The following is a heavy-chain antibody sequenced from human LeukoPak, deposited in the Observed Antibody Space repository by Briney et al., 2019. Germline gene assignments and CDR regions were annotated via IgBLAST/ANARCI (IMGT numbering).Heavy chain of an antibody. V-gene: IGHV4-59*01. Sequence: PSETLSLTCTVSGGSISSYYWSWIRQPPGKGLEWIGYIYYSGSTNYNPSLKSRVTISVDTSKNQFSLKLSSVTAADTAVYYCARGGGYTTGPLGYWGQGTLVTVFS. J-gene: IGHJ4*02. CDR3: ARGGGYTTGPLGY. D-gene: IGHD2-2*02. CDR1: GGSISSYY. CDR2: IYYSGST.